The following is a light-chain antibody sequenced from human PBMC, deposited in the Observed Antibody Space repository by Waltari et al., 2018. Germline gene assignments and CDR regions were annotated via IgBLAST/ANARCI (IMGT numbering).Light chain of an antibody. V-gene: IGLV2-23*01. J-gene: IGLJ2*01. CDR3: CSYAAGGSSVL. Sequence: QSALTQPASVSGSPGQSITISCTGTSSDVGSSNLVSWYQQHPGKVPKLMIYEDSKRPSGLSNRFSGSKSGNTASLTISGLQAEDEADYYCCSYAAGGSSVLFGGGTKLTVL. CDR2: EDS. CDR1: SSDVGSSNL.